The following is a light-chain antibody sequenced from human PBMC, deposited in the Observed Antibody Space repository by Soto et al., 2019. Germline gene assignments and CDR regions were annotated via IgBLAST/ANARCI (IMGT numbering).Light chain of an antibody. CDR2: GAS. J-gene: IGKJ1*01. V-gene: IGKV3-15*01. CDR3: QQYSHCPPFT. Sequence: IVMTHSQATLSVSPVEISTLSCRATRSVSSNLAGYHQKHGQAPRLLINGASTRATGSPARFSGSGAGTEFTLTIISLQSDDVAVYYYQQYSHCPPFTFGQGTKVDIK. CDR1: RSVSSN.